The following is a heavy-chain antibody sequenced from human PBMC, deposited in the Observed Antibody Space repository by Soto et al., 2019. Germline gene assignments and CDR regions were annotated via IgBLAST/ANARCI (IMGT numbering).Heavy chain of an antibody. CDR3: ASCYSGPLNGMDV. D-gene: IGHD2-15*01. CDR1: GYSFTSYW. Sequence: PGESLKISCKGSGYSFTSYWIGWVRQMPGKGLEWMGIIYPGDSDTRYSPSFQGQVTISADKSISTAYLQWSSLRASDTAMYYCASCYSGPLNGMDVWGQGTTVTVSS. J-gene: IGHJ6*02. V-gene: IGHV5-51*01. CDR2: IYPGDSDT.